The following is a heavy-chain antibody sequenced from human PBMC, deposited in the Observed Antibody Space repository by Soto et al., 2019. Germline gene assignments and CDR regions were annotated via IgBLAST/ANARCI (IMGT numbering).Heavy chain of an antibody. V-gene: IGHV1-3*01. CDR1: RYTFTSHA. CDR2: INSANGNT. Sequence: ASVKVSCIASRYTFTSHAMHWVLQAPGQRLERMGWINSANGNTKYSQHLQGRVSMTTDTSTSTAYMELRSLRSDERAVYYCARDQSITTFGVYSMYYYGMDVWGQGTTVTVSS. CDR3: ARDQSITTFGVYSMYYYGMDV. D-gene: IGHD3-3*01. J-gene: IGHJ6*02.